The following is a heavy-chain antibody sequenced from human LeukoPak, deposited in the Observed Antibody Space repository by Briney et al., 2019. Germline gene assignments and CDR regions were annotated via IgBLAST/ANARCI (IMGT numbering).Heavy chain of an antibody. D-gene: IGHD6-19*01. V-gene: IGHV3-21*01. CDR1: GFTFSSYS. J-gene: IGHJ4*02. CDR2: ISSSGSYI. CDR3: ARGLGTVAAR. Sequence: PGGSLRLSCAASGFTFSSYSMNWVRQAPGKGLEWVSSISSSGSYIYYADSVKGRFTISRDNAKNSLYLQMNSLRAEDKAVYYCARGLGTVAARWGQGTLVTVSS.